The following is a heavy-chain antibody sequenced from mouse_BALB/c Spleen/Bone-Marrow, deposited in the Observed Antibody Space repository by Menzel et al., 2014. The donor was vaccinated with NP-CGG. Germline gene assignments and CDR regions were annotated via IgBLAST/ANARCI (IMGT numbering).Heavy chain of an antibody. CDR2: ICAGGST. CDR1: GFSLTHYG. D-gene: IGHD2-13*01. V-gene: IGHV2-9*02. CDR3: ASVVDYDYAMDC. J-gene: IGHJ4*01. Sequence: VQLQQSGPGLVTPSQSLSIPCTVSGFSLTHYGVHWVRQPPGKGLDWLGGICAGGSTNCISAFISRLSIRKDNSNSQVFLKRHSLQTDDTAMYFCASVVDYDYAMDCWGQGTSGTVSS.